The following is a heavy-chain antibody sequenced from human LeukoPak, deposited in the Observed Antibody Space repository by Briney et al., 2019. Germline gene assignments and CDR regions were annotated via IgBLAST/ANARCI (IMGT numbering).Heavy chain of an antibody. V-gene: IGHV3-53*01. CDR2: IYSGGST. J-gene: IGHJ4*02. Sequence: GGSLRLSCAASGFTVSSNYMSWVRQAPGKGLEWVSVIYSGGSTYYADSVKGRFTISRDNSKNTLYLQMNSLRAEDTAVYYCARDRHDSSDYHLAYWGQGTLVTVSS. CDR1: GFTVSSNY. D-gene: IGHD3-22*01. CDR3: ARDRHDSSDYHLAY.